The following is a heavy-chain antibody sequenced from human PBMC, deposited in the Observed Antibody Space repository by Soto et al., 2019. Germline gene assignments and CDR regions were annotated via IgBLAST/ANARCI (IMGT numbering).Heavy chain of an antibody. CDR1: GDSVSSNSAA. D-gene: IGHD2-8*02. V-gene: IGHV6-1*01. CDR2: TYYRSKWYN. J-gene: IGHJ5*02. CDR3: ARELVATWANNWFDP. Sequence: KQSQTLSLTCAISGDSVSSNSAAWNWIRQSPSRGLEWLGRTYYRSKWYNDYAVSVKSRITINPDTSKSQFSLQLNSVTPEDTAVYYCARELVATWANNWFDPWGQGTLVTVSS.